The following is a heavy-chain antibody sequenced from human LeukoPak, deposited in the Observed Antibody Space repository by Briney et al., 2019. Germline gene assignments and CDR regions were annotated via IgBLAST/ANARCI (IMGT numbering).Heavy chain of an antibody. CDR2: IIPIFGTA. Sequence: SVKVSCKASGGTFSSYTISWVRQAPGQGLEWMGGIIPIFGTANYAQKFQGRVTITADKSTSTAYMELSSLRSEDTAVYYCARDLGCSGGSCWDVWGKGTTVTVSS. CDR3: ARDLGCSGGSCWDV. D-gene: IGHD2-15*01. J-gene: IGHJ6*04. CDR1: GGTFSSYT. V-gene: IGHV1-69*06.